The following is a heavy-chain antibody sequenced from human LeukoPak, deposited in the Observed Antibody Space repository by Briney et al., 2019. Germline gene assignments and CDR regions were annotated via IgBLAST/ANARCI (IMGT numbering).Heavy chain of an antibody. V-gene: IGHV3-30*01. CDR1: GFTFSSYA. CDR3: ARWIQLWSEKDYYYYYMDV. J-gene: IGHJ6*03. D-gene: IGHD5-18*01. CDR2: ISYDGSNK. Sequence: GGSLRLSCAASGFTFSSYAMHWVRQAPGKGLEWVAVISYDGSNKYYADSVKGRFTISRDNSKNTLYLQMNSLRAEDTAVYYCARWIQLWSEKDYYYYYMDVWGKGTTVTVSS.